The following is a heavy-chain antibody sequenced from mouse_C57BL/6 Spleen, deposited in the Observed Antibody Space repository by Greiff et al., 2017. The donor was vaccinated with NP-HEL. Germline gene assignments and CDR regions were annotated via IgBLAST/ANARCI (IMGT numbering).Heavy chain of an antibody. CDR2: ISSGSSTI. J-gene: IGHJ3*01. CDR1: GFTFSDYG. CDR3: AIYYGNYEFAY. Sequence: EVKLVESGGGLVKPGGSLKLSCAASGFTFSDYGMHWVRQAPEKGLEWVAYISSGSSTIYYADTVKGRFTISRDNAKNTLFLQMTSLRSEDTAMYYCAIYYGNYEFAYWGQGTLVTVSA. V-gene: IGHV5-17*01. D-gene: IGHD2-1*01.